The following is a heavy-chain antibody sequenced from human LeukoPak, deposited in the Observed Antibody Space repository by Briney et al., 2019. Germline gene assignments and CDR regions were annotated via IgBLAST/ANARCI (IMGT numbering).Heavy chain of an antibody. CDR3: VRDQQWPVPDY. CDR2: ISVSGAMT. J-gene: IGHJ4*02. V-gene: IGHV3-23*01. Sequence: GGSLRLSCAGSGFTFSSRGMSWVRQPPGKGLQWVSGISVSGAMTYYVDSVKGRFIISRDNSKNTVYLQMNSLTTEDTAVYYCVRDQQWPVPDYWGQGALVTVSS. D-gene: IGHD6-19*01. CDR1: GFTFSSRG.